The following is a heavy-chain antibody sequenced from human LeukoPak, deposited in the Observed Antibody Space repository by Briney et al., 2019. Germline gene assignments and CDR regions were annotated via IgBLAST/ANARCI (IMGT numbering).Heavy chain of an antibody. CDR3: ARHDCTSANCPLDY. CDR1: GFTFYSDW. CDR2: INPDGSQK. V-gene: IGHV3-7*03. Sequence: GGSLRLSCAASGFTFYSDWMTWVRQAPGKGLEWVANINPDGSQKYYVDSVKGRFTISRDNAKNSLSLQMNSLRAEDTALYYCARHDCTSANCPLDYWGQGTLVAASS. J-gene: IGHJ4*02. D-gene: IGHD2-2*01.